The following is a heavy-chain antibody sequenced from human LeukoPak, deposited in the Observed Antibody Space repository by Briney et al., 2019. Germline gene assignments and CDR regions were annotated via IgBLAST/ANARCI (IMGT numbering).Heavy chain of an antibody. J-gene: IGHJ3*01. CDR3: ARGNYYDSSGYLDAFDV. V-gene: IGHV4-59*01. CDR1: GGSISSYY. CDR2: IYYSGST. Sequence: PSETLSLTCTVSGGSISSYYWSWIRQPPGKGLEWIGYIYYSGSTNYNPSLKSRVTISVDTSKNQFSLKLSSVTAADTAVYYCARGNYYDSSGYLDAFDVWGQGTMVTVSS. D-gene: IGHD3-22*01.